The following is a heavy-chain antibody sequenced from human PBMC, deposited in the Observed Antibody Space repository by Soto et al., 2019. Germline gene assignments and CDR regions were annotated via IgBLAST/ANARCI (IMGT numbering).Heavy chain of an antibody. CDR3: AKESGYSYGYVDY. D-gene: IGHD5-18*01. V-gene: IGHV3-30*18. CDR2: ISYDGSNK. CDR1: GFTFSSYG. J-gene: IGHJ4*02. Sequence: QVQLVESGGGVVQPGRSLRLSCAASGFTFSSYGMHWVRQAPGKGLEWVAVISYDGSNKYYADSVKGRFTISRDNSKNTLYRKMNSLRAEDTAVYYCAKESGYSYGYVDYWGQGTLVTVSS.